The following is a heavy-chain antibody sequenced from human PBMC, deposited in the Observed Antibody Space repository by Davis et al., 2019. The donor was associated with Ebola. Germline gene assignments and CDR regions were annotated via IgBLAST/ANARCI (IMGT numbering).Heavy chain of an antibody. J-gene: IGHJ4*02. D-gene: IGHD3-22*01. V-gene: IGHV4-34*01. Sequence: GSLRLSCAVYGGSFSGYYWSWIRQPPGKGLEWIGEINHSGSTNYNPSLKSRVTISVDTSKNQFSLKLSSVTAADTAVYYCARAPRPPRYDSSGYYLDYWGQGTLVTVSS. CDR1: GGSFSGYY. CDR2: INHSGST. CDR3: ARAPRPPRYDSSGYYLDY.